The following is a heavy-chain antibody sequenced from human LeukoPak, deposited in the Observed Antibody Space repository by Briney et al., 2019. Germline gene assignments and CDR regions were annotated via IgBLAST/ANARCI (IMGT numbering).Heavy chain of an antibody. V-gene: IGHV3-23*01. J-gene: IGHJ4*02. CDR2: ISGSGGST. CDR3: AKLGSPGIAAAGTWGY. CDR1: GFTFSSYA. D-gene: IGHD6-13*01. Sequence: GGSVRLSCAASGFTFSSYAMSWVRQAPGKGLEWVSAISGSGGSTYYADSVKGRFTISRDNSKNTLYLQMNSLRAEDTAVYYCAKLGSPGIAAAGTWGYWGQGALVTVSS.